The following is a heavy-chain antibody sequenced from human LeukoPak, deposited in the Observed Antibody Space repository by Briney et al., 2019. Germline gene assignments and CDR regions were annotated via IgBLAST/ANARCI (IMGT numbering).Heavy chain of an antibody. V-gene: IGHV1-69*13. D-gene: IGHD2-2*01. CDR2: VIPIFGTA. Sequence: GSSVTVSCKASVGTFSSCSISWVRQAPGQGREGVGGVIPIFGTANYAQKFQGRVTITADESTSTAYMELSSLRSEDTAVYYCARGSVVVPAARHQYNWFDPWGQGTLVTVSS. CDR3: ARGSVVVPAARHQYNWFDP. CDR1: VGTFSSCS. J-gene: IGHJ5*02.